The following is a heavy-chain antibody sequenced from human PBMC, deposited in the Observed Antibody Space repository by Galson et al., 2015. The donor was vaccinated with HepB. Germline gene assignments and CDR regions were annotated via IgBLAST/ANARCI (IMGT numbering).Heavy chain of an antibody. Sequence: SLRLSCAGSGFTFDEYAMHWVRQAPGKGLEWVSGISRSSTGIGYAESVKGRFTISRDNARNSLYLQMNSLRAEDTALYYCAKGSTVSTIDGFDIRGQGTVVTVSS. CDR3: AKGSTVSTIDGFDI. D-gene: IGHD5/OR15-5a*01. CDR2: ISRSSTGI. V-gene: IGHV3-9*01. CDR1: GFTFDEYA. J-gene: IGHJ3*02.